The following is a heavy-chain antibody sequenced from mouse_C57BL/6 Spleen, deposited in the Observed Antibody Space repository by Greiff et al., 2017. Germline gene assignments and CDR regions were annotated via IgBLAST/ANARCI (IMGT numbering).Heavy chain of an antibody. CDR2: ISSGGDYI. D-gene: IGHD1-1*01. CDR1: GFTFSSYA. Sequence: EVQRVESGEGLVKPGGSLKLSCAASGFTFSSYAMSWVRQTPEKRLEWVAYISSGGDYIYYADTVKGRFTISRDNARNTLYLQMSSLKSEDTAMYYCTRWGTTVVASYYFDYWGQGTTLTVSS. V-gene: IGHV5-9-1*02. CDR3: TRWGTTVVASYYFDY. J-gene: IGHJ2*01.